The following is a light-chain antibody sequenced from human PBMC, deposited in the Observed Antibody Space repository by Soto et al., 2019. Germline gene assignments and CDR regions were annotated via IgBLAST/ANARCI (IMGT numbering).Light chain of an antibody. J-gene: IGKJ1*01. CDR1: QGISSY. CDR2: AAS. V-gene: IGKV1-9*01. Sequence: IQLTQSPSSLSASVGDRVTITCRASQGISSYLAWYQQKPGKAPKLLIYAASTLESGVSSRFSGRGSGTEFTLTINSLQPEDFATYYCQQYKSYLRTFGQGTKVDIK. CDR3: QQYKSYLRT.